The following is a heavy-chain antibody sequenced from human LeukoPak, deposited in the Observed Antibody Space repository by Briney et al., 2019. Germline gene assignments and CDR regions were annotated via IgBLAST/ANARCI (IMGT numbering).Heavy chain of an antibody. D-gene: IGHD5-18*01. CDR3: ARGSELWLLFDY. Sequence: SETLSLTCTVSGGSISSGGYYWSWIRQHPGKGLEWIGYIYYSGSTYYNPSLKSRVTISVDTSKNQFSLKLSSVTAADTAVYYCARGSELWLLFDYWGQGTLVTVSS. CDR1: GGSISSGGYY. V-gene: IGHV4-31*03. J-gene: IGHJ4*02. CDR2: IYYSGST.